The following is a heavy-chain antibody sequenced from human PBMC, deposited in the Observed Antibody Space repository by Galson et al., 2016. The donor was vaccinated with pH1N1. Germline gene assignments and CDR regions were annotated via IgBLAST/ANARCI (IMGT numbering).Heavy chain of an antibody. CDR3: ARETDPGLYFDY. CDR2: INPNSGGT. Sequence: QSGAEVKKSGGSVKVSCKASGYTFTGYYMHWVRQAPGQGLEWMGWINPNSGGTNYAQKFQGRVTMTRDTSISTAYMELSRLRSDDTAIYYCARETDPGLYFDYWGQGALVTVSS. CDR1: GYTFTGYY. D-gene: IGHD2-8*02. J-gene: IGHJ4*02. V-gene: IGHV1-2*02.